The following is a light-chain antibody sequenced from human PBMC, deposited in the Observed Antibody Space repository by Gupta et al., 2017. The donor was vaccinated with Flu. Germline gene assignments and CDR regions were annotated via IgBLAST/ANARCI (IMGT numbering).Light chain of an antibody. V-gene: IGKV2-28*01. J-gene: IGKJ1*01. CDR2: LGS. CDR1: QSPLYSNWYNF. CDR3: MHALHTPPA. Sequence: DTVVTQSPLSLSVTPVEPASISCRSSQSPLYSNWYNFLDWYVQKPGQPPQLLIYLGSNRAYGVPDRFSGSGSGTTFTLTITRVEADDVGIYYCMHALHTPPAFGQGTKVEVK.